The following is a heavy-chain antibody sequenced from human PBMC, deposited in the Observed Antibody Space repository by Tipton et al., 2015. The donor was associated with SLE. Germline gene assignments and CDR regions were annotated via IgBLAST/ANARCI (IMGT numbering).Heavy chain of an antibody. CDR3: AGSSPGYTSGGGSLDS. J-gene: IGHJ4*02. V-gene: IGHV4-4*02. Sequence: TLSLTCAVSGGSISSSNWWSWVRQPPGKGLEWIGEIYHSGSTNYNPSLKSRVTISVDKSKNQFSLKLNSVAAADTALYYCAGSSPGYTSGGGSLDSWGPGTLVTVSS. CDR2: IYHSGST. D-gene: IGHD6-19*01. CDR1: GGSISSSNW.